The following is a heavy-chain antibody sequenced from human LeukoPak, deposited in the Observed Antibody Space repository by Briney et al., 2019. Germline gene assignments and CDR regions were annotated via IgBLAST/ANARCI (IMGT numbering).Heavy chain of an antibody. D-gene: IGHD4-17*01. CDR1: GGSISSYY. CDR2: IYTSGST. J-gene: IGHJ4*02. V-gene: IGHV4-4*07. CDR3: ARGNKDYGDYARGLSDY. Sequence: SETLSFTCTVSGGSISSYYWSWIRQPAGKGLEWIGRIYTSGSTNYNPSLKSRVTMSVDTSKNQLSLKLSSVTAADTAVYYCARGNKDYGDYARGLSDYWGQGTLVTVSS.